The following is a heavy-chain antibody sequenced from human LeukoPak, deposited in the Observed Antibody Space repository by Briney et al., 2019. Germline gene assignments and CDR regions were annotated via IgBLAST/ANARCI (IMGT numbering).Heavy chain of an antibody. CDR2: VHSSGST. Sequence: PSETLSLTCTVSGGSISSFFWSWIRQPPGKGLEWIGYVHSSGSTKYNPSLKSRLIISVDISQNQFSLKLRSVSVADTAVYYCARLAPGNYDILTGDPKVVFDYWGQGALVTVSS. CDR3: ARLAPGNYDILTGDPKVVFDY. CDR1: GGSISSFF. J-gene: IGHJ4*02. D-gene: IGHD3-9*01. V-gene: IGHV4-59*01.